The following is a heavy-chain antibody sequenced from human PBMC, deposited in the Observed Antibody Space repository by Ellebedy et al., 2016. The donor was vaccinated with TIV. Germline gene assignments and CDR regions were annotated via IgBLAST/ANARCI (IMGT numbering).Heavy chain of an antibody. CDR1: GFTFSRYW. D-gene: IGHD6-19*01. CDR3: ARGDASGWHIDD. Sequence: GESLKISCAASGFTFSRYWMTWVRQAPGKGLEWVANIKQDGSEKYYVDSVKGRFTVSRDNAQNALYLQMNSLRDEDTAVYYCARGDASGWHIDDWGQGTLVSVSS. J-gene: IGHJ4*02. V-gene: IGHV3-7*01. CDR2: IKQDGSEK.